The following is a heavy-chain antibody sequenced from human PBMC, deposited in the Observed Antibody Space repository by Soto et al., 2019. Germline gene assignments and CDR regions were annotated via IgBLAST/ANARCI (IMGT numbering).Heavy chain of an antibody. CDR1: GFTFSSYG. V-gene: IGHV3-30*18. J-gene: IGHJ6*02. Sequence: GGSLRLSCAASGFTFSSYGMHWVRQAPGKGLEWVAVISYDGSNKYYADSVKGRFTISRDNSKNTLYLQMNSLRAEDTAVYYCAKDLITMVRGVIKYYGMDVWGQGTTVTVSS. CDR3: AKDLITMVRGVIKYYGMDV. D-gene: IGHD3-10*01. CDR2: ISYDGSNK.